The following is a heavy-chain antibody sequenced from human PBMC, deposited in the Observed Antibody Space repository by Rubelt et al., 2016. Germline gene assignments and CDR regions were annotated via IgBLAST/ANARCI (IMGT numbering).Heavy chain of an antibody. CDR2: IYHSGST. V-gene: IGHV4-4*02. J-gene: IGHJ6*02. CDR3: ARVGSNRAYGMDV. D-gene: IGHD1-14*01. Sequence: QVQLQESGPGLVKPSGTLSLTCAVSGGSISSSNWWSWVRQPPAKGLEWIGAIYHSGSTNYNPSLRIRVAISVDKSKNQFSLKLSSVTAADTAVCYCARVGSNRAYGMDVWGQGTTVTVSS. CDR1: GGSISSSNW.